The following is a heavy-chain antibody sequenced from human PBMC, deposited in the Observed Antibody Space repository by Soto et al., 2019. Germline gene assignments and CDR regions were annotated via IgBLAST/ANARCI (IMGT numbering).Heavy chain of an antibody. CDR2: ISYDGSNK. J-gene: IGHJ4*02. Sequence: GGSLRLSCAASGFTFSSYAMHWVRQAPGKGLEWVAVISYDGSNKYYADSVKGRFTISRDNSKNTLYLQMNSLRAEDTAVYYCARDIGVGVAHGGDYWGQGTLVTVSS. CDR1: GFTFSSYA. V-gene: IGHV3-30-3*01. CDR3: ARDIGVGVAHGGDY. D-gene: IGHD2-21*01.